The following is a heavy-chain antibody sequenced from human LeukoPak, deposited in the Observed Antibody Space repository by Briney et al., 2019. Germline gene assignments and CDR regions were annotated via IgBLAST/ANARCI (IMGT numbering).Heavy chain of an antibody. V-gene: IGHV3-30*02. D-gene: IGHD6-6*01. CDR2: IRYDGSNK. CDR1: GFTFSSYG. Sequence: GGSLRLSCAASGFTFSSYGMHWVRQAPGKGLEWVAFIRYDGSNKYYADSVKGRFTISRDNAKNSLYLQMNSLRAEDTAVYYCARAGGSSSYLDAFDIWGQGTMVTVSS. CDR3: ARAGGSSSYLDAFDI. J-gene: IGHJ3*02.